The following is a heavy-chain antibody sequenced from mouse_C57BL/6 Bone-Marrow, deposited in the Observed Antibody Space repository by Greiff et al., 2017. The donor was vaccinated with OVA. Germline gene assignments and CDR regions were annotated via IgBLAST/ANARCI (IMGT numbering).Heavy chain of an antibody. Sequence: EVQGVESGGGLVQPGGSLKLSCAASGFTFSDYYMYWVRQTPEKRLEWVAYISNGGGSTYYPDTVKGRFTISRDNAKNTLYLQMSRLKSEDTAMYYCARATTVVEWFAYWGQGTLVTVSA. CDR3: ARATTVVEWFAY. V-gene: IGHV5-12*01. CDR2: ISNGGGST. CDR1: GFTFSDYY. J-gene: IGHJ3*01. D-gene: IGHD1-1*01.